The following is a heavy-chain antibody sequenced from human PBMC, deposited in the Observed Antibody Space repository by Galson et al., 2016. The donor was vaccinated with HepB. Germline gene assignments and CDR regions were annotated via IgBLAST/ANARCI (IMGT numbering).Heavy chain of an antibody. J-gene: IGHJ4*02. CDR1: GFTFSSYA. V-gene: IGHV3-30*03. D-gene: IGHD6-19*01. CDR3: ERINTVAGFWNPLDY. CDR2: VSYHGSNY. Sequence: SLRLSCAASGFTFSSYAIHWVRQAPGRGLEWVAVVSYHGSNYYYAESVKGRFTISRDNSQNTVYLQMNSLRAEDTALYFCERINTVAGFWNPLDYWGQGTLVTVSS.